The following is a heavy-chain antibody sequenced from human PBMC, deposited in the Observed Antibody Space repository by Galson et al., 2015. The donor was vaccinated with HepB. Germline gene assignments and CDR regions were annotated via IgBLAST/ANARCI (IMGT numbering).Heavy chain of an antibody. CDR2: IKQDGSDK. J-gene: IGHJ4*02. CDR1: GFIVTNSY. D-gene: IGHD6-19*01. Sequence: SLRLSCAASGFIVTNSYMCWVRQAPGKGLEWVANIKQDGSDKYYVDSVKGRFTISRDNAKNSLSLQMNSLRAEDTAVYYCASGSSVYYWGQGALVTVSS. CDR3: ASGSSVYY. V-gene: IGHV3-7*01.